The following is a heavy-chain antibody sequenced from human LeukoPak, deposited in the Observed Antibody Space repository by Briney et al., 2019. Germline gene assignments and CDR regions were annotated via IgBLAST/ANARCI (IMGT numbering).Heavy chain of an antibody. D-gene: IGHD3-3*01. CDR3: ARDPPHYDFWSGYLDRGAFDI. Sequence: GGSLRLSCAASGFTFSSYSMNWVRQAPGKGLEWVSSISSSSSYIYYADSVKGRFTISRDNAKNSLYLQMNSLRAEDTAVYYCARDPPHYDFWSGYLDRGAFDIWGQGTMVTASS. J-gene: IGHJ3*02. V-gene: IGHV3-21*01. CDR1: GFTFSSYS. CDR2: ISSSSSYI.